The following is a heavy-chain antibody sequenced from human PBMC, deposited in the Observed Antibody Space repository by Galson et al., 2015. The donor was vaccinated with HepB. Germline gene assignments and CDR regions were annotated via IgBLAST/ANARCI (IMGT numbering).Heavy chain of an antibody. V-gene: IGHV5-10-1*01. CDR3: ARHGEYYDSSGYYFDY. D-gene: IGHD3-22*01. CDR2: IDPSDSYT. J-gene: IGHJ4*02. Sequence: QSGAAVKKPGESLWISWKGSGYSFTSYWISWVRQMLGKGLGWLGRIDPSDSYTNYSPSFQGHVTISADKSISTAYLQWISLQASDTAMYYCARHGEYYDSSGYYFDYWGQGTLVTVSS. CDR1: GYSFTSYW.